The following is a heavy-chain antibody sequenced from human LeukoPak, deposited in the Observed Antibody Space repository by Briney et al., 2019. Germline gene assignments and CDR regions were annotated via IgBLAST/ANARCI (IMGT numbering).Heavy chain of an antibody. CDR1: GFTFSSYA. CDR2: ISGSGGST. CDR3: AKTLFLVAIFGVVTDNWFDP. D-gene: IGHD3-3*01. Sequence: PGGSLRLSCAASGFTFSSYAMSWVRQAPGKGLEWVSAISGSGGSTYYADSVKGRFTISRDNSKSTLYLQMNSLRAEDTAVYYCAKTLFLVAIFGVVTDNWFDPWGQGTLVTVSS. J-gene: IGHJ5*02. V-gene: IGHV3-23*01.